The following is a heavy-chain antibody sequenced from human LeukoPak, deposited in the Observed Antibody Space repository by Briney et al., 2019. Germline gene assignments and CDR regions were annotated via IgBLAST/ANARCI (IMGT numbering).Heavy chain of an antibody. J-gene: IGHJ3*02. D-gene: IGHD1-26*01. CDR3: ARDRPTTYSLPRDAFDI. V-gene: IGHV1-18*01. Sequence: GASVKVSCKASGYTFTSYGISWVRQAPGQGLEWMGWISAYNGNTNYAQKLQGRVTMTTDTSTSTAYMELRSLRSDDTAVYYCARDRPTTYSLPRDAFDIWGQGTMVTVSS. CDR1: GYTFTSYG. CDR2: ISAYNGNT.